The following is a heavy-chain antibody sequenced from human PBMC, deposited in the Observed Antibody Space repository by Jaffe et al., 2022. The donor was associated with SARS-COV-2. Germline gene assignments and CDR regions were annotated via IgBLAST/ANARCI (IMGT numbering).Heavy chain of an antibody. J-gene: IGHJ2*01. CDR2: IIPMFTTP. CDR3: ASHLRDYYDSSGYPLYWYFDL. V-gene: IGHV1-69*01. CDR1: GVTFRTSA. D-gene: IGHD3-22*01. Sequence: QVHLVQSGTEVKKPGSSVKVSCKASGVTFRTSAISWMRQAPGLGLEWMGGIIPMFTTPNYAQKFQGRVSITADEYTSTAYMELSSLRSEDTAVYFCASHLRDYYDSSGYPLYWYFDLWGRGTLVTVSS.